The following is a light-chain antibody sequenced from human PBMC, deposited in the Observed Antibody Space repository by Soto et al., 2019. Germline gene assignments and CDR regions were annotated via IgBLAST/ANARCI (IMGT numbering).Light chain of an antibody. V-gene: IGKV3-11*01. Sequence: EIVLTQSPSTLSLSPGDRATLACRASQRVSSYLAWYQHKPGQAPRLLIYDASNRATGIPARFSGSGSGTDFPLSSSSLEPEDFAVSYCQQSSNWPPITFGQGTRLEIK. CDR3: QQSSNWPPIT. J-gene: IGKJ5*01. CDR2: DAS. CDR1: QRVSSY.